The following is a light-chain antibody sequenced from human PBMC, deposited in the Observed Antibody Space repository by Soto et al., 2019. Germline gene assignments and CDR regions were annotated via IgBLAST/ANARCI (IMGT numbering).Light chain of an antibody. V-gene: IGKV3-15*01. CDR2: AAS. CDR1: QNVSSN. Sequence: DIGMTQSPATLSVSPGDRATLSCRASQNVSSNLTWYQQKPGQAPRLLIYAASTRASGIPARFSGSGSGTEFTLTISSLQSEDFAVYYCQQYNNCSPFTFGPGTKVDIK. J-gene: IGKJ3*01. CDR3: QQYNNCSPFT.